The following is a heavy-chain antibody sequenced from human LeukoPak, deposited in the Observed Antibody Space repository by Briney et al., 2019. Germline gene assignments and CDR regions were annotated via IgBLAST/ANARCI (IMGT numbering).Heavy chain of an antibody. CDR3: ARGSRDIVVVPAVDY. CDR1: GGSISSGSYY. D-gene: IGHD2-2*01. Sequence: PSQTLSLTCTVSGGSISSGSYYWGWIRQPAGKGLEWIGRIYTSGSTNYNPSLKSRVTISVDTSKNQFSLKLSSVTAADTAVYYCARGSRDIVVVPAVDYWGQGTLVTVSS. CDR2: IYTSGST. V-gene: IGHV4-61*02. J-gene: IGHJ4*02.